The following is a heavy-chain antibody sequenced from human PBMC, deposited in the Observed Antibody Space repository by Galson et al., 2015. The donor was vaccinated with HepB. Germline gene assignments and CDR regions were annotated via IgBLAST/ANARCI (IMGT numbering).Heavy chain of an antibody. V-gene: IGHV1-24*01. D-gene: IGHD3-22*01. J-gene: IGHJ4*02. Sequence: SVKVSCKVSGYTLTELSMHWVRQAPGKGLEWMGGFDPEDGETIYAQKFQGRVTMTEDASTDTAYMELSSLRSEDTAVYYCATTPDYYDSSGYGTFDYWGQGTLVTVSS. CDR1: GYTLTELS. CDR2: FDPEDGET. CDR3: ATTPDYYDSSGYGTFDY.